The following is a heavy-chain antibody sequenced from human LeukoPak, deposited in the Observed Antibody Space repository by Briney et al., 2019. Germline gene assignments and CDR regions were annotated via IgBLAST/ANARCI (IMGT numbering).Heavy chain of an antibody. CDR3: ARQTSSMVRGVELNWFDP. CDR2: IYYSGST. CDR1: GGSISSSSYY. V-gene: IGHV4-39*01. D-gene: IGHD3-10*01. J-gene: IGHJ5*02. Sequence: PSETLSLTCTVSGGSISSSSYYWGWIRQPPGKGLEWIGSIYYSGSTYYNPSLKSRVTISVDTSKNQFSLKLSSVTAADTAVYYCARQTSSMVRGVELNWFDPGAREPWSPSPQ.